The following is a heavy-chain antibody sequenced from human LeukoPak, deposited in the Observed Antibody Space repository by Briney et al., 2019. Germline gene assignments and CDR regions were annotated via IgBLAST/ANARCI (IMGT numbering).Heavy chain of an antibody. CDR3: ARETYYYDSSGYGAHAFDI. CDR2: MNPNSGNT. D-gene: IGHD3-22*01. CDR1: GYTFTSYD. Sequence: ASVKVSCKASGYTFTSYDINWVRQATGQGLEWMGWMNPNSGNTGYAQKFQGRVTITRNTSISTAYMELSSLRSEDTAVYYCARETYYYDSSGYGAHAFDIWGQGTMVTVSS. V-gene: IGHV1-8*03. J-gene: IGHJ3*02.